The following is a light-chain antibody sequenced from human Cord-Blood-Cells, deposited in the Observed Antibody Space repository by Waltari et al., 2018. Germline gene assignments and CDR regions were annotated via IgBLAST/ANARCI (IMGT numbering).Light chain of an antibody. V-gene: IGKV3-20*01. CDR1: QSVSSSY. Sequence: EIVFTQSQVTLTLAPVERATLACRASQSVSSSYLAWYQQKPGQAPRLLIYGASSRATVIPDRFSGSESGTDFTLTISRLEPEDFAVYYCQQYGSSQFTFGPGTKVDIK. CDR3: QQYGSSQFT. CDR2: GAS. J-gene: IGKJ3*01.